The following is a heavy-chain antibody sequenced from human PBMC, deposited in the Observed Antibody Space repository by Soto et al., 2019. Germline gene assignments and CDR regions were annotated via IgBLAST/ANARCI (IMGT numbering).Heavy chain of an antibody. CDR1: GGTFSSYT. D-gene: IGHD4-17*01. CDR2: IIPILGIA. CDR3: ARAADGDHRTS. V-gene: IGHV1-69*02. J-gene: IGHJ5*02. Sequence: QVQLVQSGAEVKKPGSSVKVSCKASGGTFSSYTISWVRQAPGQGLEWMGRIIPILGIANYAQKFQGRVTITADKSTSTAYTELSSLRSEDTAGYYCARAADGDHRTSWGQGTLVTVSS.